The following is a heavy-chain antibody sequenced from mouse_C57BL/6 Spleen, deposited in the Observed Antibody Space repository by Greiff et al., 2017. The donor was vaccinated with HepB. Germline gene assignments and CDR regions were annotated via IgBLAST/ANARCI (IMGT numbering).Heavy chain of an antibody. CDR2: IWSGGST. V-gene: IGHV2-2*01. CDR3: ARSYYYGSNYAMDY. CDR1: GFSLTSYG. Sequence: VKLKQSGPGLVQPSQSLSITCTVSGFSLTSYGVHWVRQSPGKGLEWLGVIWSGGSTDYNAAFISRLSISKDNSKSQVFFKMNSLQADDTAIYYCARSYYYGSNYAMDYWGQGTSVTVSS. D-gene: IGHD1-1*01. J-gene: IGHJ4*01.